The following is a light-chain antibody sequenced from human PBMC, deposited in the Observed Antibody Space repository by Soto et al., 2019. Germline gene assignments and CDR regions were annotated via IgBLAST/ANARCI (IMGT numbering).Light chain of an antibody. CDR2: GAS. J-gene: IGKJ1*01. Sequence: EIVLTQSPGTLSLSPGEIVTLSCSASQSVSSSYLAWYQQKPGQAPRLLIYGASSRATGIPDRFSGSGSGTDFIHTISRLEPEDFAVYYCQQYGRSPWTFGQGTKVDIK. CDR1: QSVSSSY. CDR3: QQYGRSPWT. V-gene: IGKV3-20*01.